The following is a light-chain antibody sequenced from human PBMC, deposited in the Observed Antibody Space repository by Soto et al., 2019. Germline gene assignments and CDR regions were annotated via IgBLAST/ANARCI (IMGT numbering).Light chain of an antibody. CDR2: DVS. CDR1: SSDIGGYNY. CDR3: CSYAGTYTYV. V-gene: IGLV2-11*01. Sequence: QSVLTQPRSVSGSPGQSVAISCTGTSSDIGGYNYVSWFQQHPGKAPKLMIYDVSKWPSGVPDRFSGSKSGNTASLTISGLQAEDEADYSCCSYAGTYTYVFGTGTKLPVL. J-gene: IGLJ1*01.